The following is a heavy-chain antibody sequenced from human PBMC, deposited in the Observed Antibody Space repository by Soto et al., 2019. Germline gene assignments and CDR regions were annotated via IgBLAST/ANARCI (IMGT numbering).Heavy chain of an antibody. CDR3: AREVSGSYFAN. CDR2: MNPNGGNT. J-gene: IGHJ1*01. CDR1: GYTFSSYD. V-gene: IGHV1-8*01. D-gene: IGHD1-26*01. Sequence: QVQLVQSGAEVKKPGASVKVSCKASGYTFSSYDINWVRQATGQGLEWMGWMNPNGGNTGYAHKFQGRVTMTRDTSISTADMELSSLRSEDTAVYYCAREVSGSYFANWGRGTLVTVCS.